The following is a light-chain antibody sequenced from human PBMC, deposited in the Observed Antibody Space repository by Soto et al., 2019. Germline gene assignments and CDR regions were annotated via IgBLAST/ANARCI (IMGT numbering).Light chain of an antibody. CDR2: GNR. V-gene: IGLV1-40*01. CDR1: SSNLGAGYD. CDR3: SSYTSGSTPVV. J-gene: IGLJ2*01. Sequence: QSVLTQPPSVSGAPGQRVAISCTGNSSNLGAGYDVHWYQQLPGAAPKLVIFGNRNRPSGVPERFSGSKSGTSASLAITGLQAEDEADYYCSSYTSGSTPVVFGGGTKLTVL.